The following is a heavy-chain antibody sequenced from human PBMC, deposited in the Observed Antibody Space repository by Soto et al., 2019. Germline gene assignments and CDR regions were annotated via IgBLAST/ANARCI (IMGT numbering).Heavy chain of an antibody. J-gene: IGHJ4*02. Sequence: GGSLRLSCAASGFTFSDHYMSWIRQAPGKGLEWVSYISSSGDIIYYADSVKGRFTISRDNAKNSLYLQMNSLRAEDTAVYYCARDLGYYDSSGYFDYWGQGTLVTVS. CDR1: GFTFSDHY. CDR3: ARDLGYYDSSGYFDY. D-gene: IGHD3-22*01. CDR2: ISSSGDII. V-gene: IGHV3-11*01.